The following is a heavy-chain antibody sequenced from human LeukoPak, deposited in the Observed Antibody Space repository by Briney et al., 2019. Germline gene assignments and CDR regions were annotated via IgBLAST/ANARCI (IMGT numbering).Heavy chain of an antibody. CDR3: SRSGGSGSDI. Sequence: GGSLRLSCAASGFTFSSYLMRWVRQSPGKGLEWVASIHEDGSAKYYVDSVKGRFTISRDNAKNSLYLQMSSLRAEDTAVYYCSRSGGSGSDIWGQGTMVTVS. CDR1: GFTFSSYL. CDR2: IHEDGSAK. D-gene: IGHD3-3*01. J-gene: IGHJ3*02. V-gene: IGHV3-7*04.